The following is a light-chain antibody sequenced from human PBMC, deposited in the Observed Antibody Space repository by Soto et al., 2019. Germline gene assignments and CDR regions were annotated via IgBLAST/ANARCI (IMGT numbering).Light chain of an antibody. V-gene: IGLV2-14*01. Sequence: QSALTQPASVSGSPGQSITIYCTGTSSDIGGYNYVSWYQQHPGKAPKLMIYEVNDRPSGVSNRFSGSKSGNTASLTISGLQAEDEADYYCSSYKSSSTYVIFGGGTKLTVL. CDR1: SSDIGGYNY. J-gene: IGLJ2*01. CDR3: SSYKSSSTYVI. CDR2: EVN.